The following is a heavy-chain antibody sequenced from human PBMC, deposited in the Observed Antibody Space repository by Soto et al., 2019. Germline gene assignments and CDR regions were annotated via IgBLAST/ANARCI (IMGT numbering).Heavy chain of an antibody. CDR1: GGSIRSGCYY. V-gene: IGHV4-31*03. Sequence: TLSLTCSVSGGSIRSGCYYWSWIRQHPGKGVEWIGYIYYSGSTYYNLCLKSRDTMSLDTSNNQFSLELSSVTAADTTVQYCARAAAAYNWFDPWGQGTLVTVSS. J-gene: IGHJ5*02. D-gene: IGHD6-13*01. CDR3: ARAAAAYNWFDP. CDR2: IYYSGST.